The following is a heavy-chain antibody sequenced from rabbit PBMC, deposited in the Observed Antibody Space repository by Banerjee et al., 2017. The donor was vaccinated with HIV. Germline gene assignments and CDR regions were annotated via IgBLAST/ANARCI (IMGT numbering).Heavy chain of an antibody. CDR2: IDTGSRDFT. Sequence: LVEYGGDLVQPGASLTLTCTASGFDFSAYTFMCWVRQAPGKGLEWIACIDTGSRDFTYYASWAKGRFTISKTSSTTVTLQMTSLTVADTATYFCARDTGTSFSTYGMDLWGPAPSSPS. J-gene: IGHJ6*01. V-gene: IGHV1S40*01. D-gene: IGHD8-1*01. CDR1: GFDFSAYTF. CDR3: ARDTGTSFSTYGMDL.